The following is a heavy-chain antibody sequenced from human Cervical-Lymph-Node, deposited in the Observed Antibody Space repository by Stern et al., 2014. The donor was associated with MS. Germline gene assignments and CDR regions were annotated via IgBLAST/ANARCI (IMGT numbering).Heavy chain of an antibody. CDR2: INQDGSQK. V-gene: IGHV3-7*01. CDR1: GFTFSPYF. CDR3: ARDPGQDGAGWYYFDS. J-gene: IGHJ4*02. Sequence: EVQLVQSGGGLVQPGGSLRLSCSASGFTFSPYFMSWVRQAPGKGLEWVAYINQDGSQKYYVDSVKGRFTISRDNAKSSLYLQLNSLRAEDTAVYYCARDPGQDGAGWYYFDSWGQGTLVTVSS. D-gene: IGHD6-19*01.